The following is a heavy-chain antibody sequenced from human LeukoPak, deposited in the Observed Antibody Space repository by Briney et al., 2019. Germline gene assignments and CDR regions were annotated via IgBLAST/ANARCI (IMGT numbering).Heavy chain of an antibody. CDR2: IYYSRST. V-gene: IGHV4-39*01. CDR1: GGSLSSSSYY. Sequence: SETLSLTCTVSGGSLSSSSYYWVWIRPPPGKGLEWIGSIYYSRSTYYNPSLKSRVTISVDTSETQFSLKLTSVTVADTAVYYCAMAYFDFWSGYPHPYWGQGTLVTVSS. J-gene: IGHJ4*02. CDR3: AMAYFDFWSGYPHPY. D-gene: IGHD3-3*01.